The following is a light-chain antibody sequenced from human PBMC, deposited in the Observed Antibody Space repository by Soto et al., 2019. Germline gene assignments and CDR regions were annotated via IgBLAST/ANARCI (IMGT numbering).Light chain of an antibody. CDR1: QGISSY. CDR3: QQLNSYPYT. CDR2: AAS. J-gene: IGKJ2*01. V-gene: IGKV1-9*01. Sequence: DIQLTQSPSFLSASVGDRVTITCRASQGISSYLAWYQQKPGKAPKLLIYAASTLQSGVPSRFSGSGSGTEFTLTIRSLQPEDFATEYCQQLNSYPYTFGQGTKLEIK.